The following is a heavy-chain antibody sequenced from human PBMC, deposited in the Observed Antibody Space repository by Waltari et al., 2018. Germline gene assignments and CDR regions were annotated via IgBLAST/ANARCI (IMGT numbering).Heavy chain of an antibody. D-gene: IGHD3-16*02. CDR3: VRGSRYTPSDL. V-gene: IGHV3-33*01. J-gene: IGHJ5*02. CDR1: GFTFSSFG. CDR2: IWYDEGRT. Sequence: VQLVESGGGVVQPGGSLRLSCEAFGFTFSSFGMHWVRQAPGKGPEWVALIWYDEGRTYYADSVKGRFTVFSDKPKDTINLQMNGLRAEDTAVYYCVRGSRYTPSDLWGQGTLVTVSA.